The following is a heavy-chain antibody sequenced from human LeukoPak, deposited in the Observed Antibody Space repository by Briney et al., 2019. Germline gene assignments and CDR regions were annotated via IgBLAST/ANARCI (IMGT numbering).Heavy chain of an antibody. CDR2: ISYDGRNK. CDR1: GFIFSSYG. Sequence: PGRSLRLSCVASGFIFSSYGIHWVRQAPGKGLEWVAVISYDGRNKNYADSVKGRFTISRDNSKDTLYLQMNSLRAEDTAVYYCAKEALEIAVAAPFDYWGQGTLVTVSS. CDR3: AKEALEIAVAAPFDY. V-gene: IGHV3-30*18. J-gene: IGHJ4*02. D-gene: IGHD6-19*01.